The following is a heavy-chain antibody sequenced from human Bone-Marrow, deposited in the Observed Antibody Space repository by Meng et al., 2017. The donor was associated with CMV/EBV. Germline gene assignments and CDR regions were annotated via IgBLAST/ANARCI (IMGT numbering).Heavy chain of an antibody. V-gene: IGHV3-43D*03. CDR1: GFTFDDYA. J-gene: IGHJ5*02. CDR2: ISWDGGST. D-gene: IGHD2-15*01. CDR3: ARLGYCSGGSCYDWFDP. Sequence: GESLKISCAASGFTFDDYAMHWVRQAPGKGLEWVSLISWDGGSTYYADSVKGRFTISRDNSKNSLYLQMNSLRAEDTALYYCARLGYCSGGSCYDWFDPWGQGTLVTVSS.